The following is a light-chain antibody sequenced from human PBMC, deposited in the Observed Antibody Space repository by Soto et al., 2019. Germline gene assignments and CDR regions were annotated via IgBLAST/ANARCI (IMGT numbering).Light chain of an antibody. Sequence: AIQLTQSPSSLSASVGDRLIITCRASQGISSALAWYQQKPGKPPRLLIYGASSLESGVPSRFSGSGFGTDFTLTIRNMQPEDFATYYCQQYNTYPLTFGGGTKVEIK. CDR3: QQYNTYPLT. V-gene: IGKV1-13*02. J-gene: IGKJ4*01. CDR2: GAS. CDR1: QGISSA.